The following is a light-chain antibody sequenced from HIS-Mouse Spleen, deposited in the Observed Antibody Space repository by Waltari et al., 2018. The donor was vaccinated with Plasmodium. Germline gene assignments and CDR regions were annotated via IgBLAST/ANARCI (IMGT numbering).Light chain of an antibody. CDR3: QQYYSTPWT. V-gene: IGKV4-1*01. CDR2: WAS. CDR1: QSVLYSSNNKNY. J-gene: IGKJ1*01. Sequence: DIVMTQSPDSLAVSRGERANIHCKSSQSVLYSSNNKNYLAWYQQKPRQPPKLLIYWASTRESGVPDRFSGSGSGTDFTLTISSLQAEDVAVYYCQQYYSTPWTFGQGTKVEIK.